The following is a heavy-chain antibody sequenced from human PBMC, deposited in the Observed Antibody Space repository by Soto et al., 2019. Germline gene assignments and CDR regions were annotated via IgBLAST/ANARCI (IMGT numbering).Heavy chain of an antibody. J-gene: IGHJ4*02. CDR1: GFTFSNAW. CDR2: IKSKTDRGTT. D-gene: IGHD1-26*01. V-gene: IGHV3-15*07. CDR3: TTDFKSVLSGSYYGY. Sequence: GGSLRLSCAASGFTFSNAWMNWVRQAPGKGLEWVGRIKSKTDRGTTDYAAPVKGRFTISRDDSKNTLYLQMNSLKTEDTAVYYCTTDFKSVLSGSYYGYWGRGTLVTVSS.